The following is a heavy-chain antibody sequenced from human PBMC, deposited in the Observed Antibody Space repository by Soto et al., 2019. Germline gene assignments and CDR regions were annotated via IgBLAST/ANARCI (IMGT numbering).Heavy chain of an antibody. Sequence: SETLSLTCTVSGGSISSYYLSWIRQPPGKGLEWIGYIYYSGSTNYNPSLKSRVTISVDTSKNQFSLKLSSVTAADTAVYYCARGSSTSCYECGPNWFDPWGQGTLVTVSS. V-gene: IGHV4-59*01. J-gene: IGHJ5*02. CDR1: GGSISSYY. D-gene: IGHD2-2*01. CDR3: ARGSSTSCYECGPNWFDP. CDR2: IYYSGST.